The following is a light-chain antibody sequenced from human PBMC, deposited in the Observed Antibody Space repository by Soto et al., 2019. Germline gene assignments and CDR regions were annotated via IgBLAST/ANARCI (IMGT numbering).Light chain of an antibody. CDR1: DIGIKS. J-gene: IGLJ1*01. CDR3: QVWDSSSDHRGV. CDR2: DDS. V-gene: IGLV3-21*02. Sequence: SSELTQPPSVSVAPGQTARITCGNDIGIKSVHWYQQKPGQAPVLVVYDDSDRPSGIPERFSGSNSGNTATLSISRVEAGDEADYYCQVWDSSSDHRGVFGTGTKLTVL.